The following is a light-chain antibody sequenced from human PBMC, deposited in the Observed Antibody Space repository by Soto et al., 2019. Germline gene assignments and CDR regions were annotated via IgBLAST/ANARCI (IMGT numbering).Light chain of an antibody. CDR3: QSYDSSLVV. CDR1: SSDVGTYNL. CDR2: GNS. Sequence: QSALAQPASVSGSPEQSITISCTGTSSDVGTYNLVSWYQQHPGKAPKLLIYGNSNRPSGVPDRFSGPKSGTSASLAITGLQAEDEADYYCQSYDSSLVVFGGGTKLTVL. V-gene: IGLV2-14*02. J-gene: IGLJ2*01.